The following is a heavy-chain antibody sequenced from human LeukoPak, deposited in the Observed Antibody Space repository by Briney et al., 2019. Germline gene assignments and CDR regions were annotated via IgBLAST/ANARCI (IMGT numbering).Heavy chain of an antibody. Sequence: KPSETLSLTCTVSGGSISSSSYYWGWIRQPPGKGLEWIGSIYYSGSTYYNPSLKSRVTISVDTSKNQFSLKLSSVTAADTAVYYCARLRPVSHYYYYYGMDVWGQGTTVTVSS. J-gene: IGHJ6*02. V-gene: IGHV4-39*01. CDR1: GGSISSSSYY. CDR2: IYYSGST. CDR3: ARLRPVSHYYYYYGMDV.